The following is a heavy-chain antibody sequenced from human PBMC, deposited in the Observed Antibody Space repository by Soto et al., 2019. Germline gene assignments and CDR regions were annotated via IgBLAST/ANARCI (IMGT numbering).Heavy chain of an antibody. CDR3: ARHPGYCTGTSCYGYYTMDV. Sequence: SETLSLTCSVSGGSISSVGYCCRLLRQPPGKVLGWIGYIYHSGTTYYDPSLKSRVTISVDTSKNQFSLMLTSVTAADTAVYYCARHPGYCTGTSCYGYYTMDVWGQGTTVTVS. CDR2: IYHSGTT. V-gene: IGHV4-30-2*03. CDR1: GGSISSVGYC. J-gene: IGHJ6*02. D-gene: IGHD2-2*01.